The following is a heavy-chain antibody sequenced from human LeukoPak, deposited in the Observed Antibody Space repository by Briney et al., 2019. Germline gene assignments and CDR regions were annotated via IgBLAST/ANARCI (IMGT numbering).Heavy chain of an antibody. D-gene: IGHD6-13*01. CDR2: IKQDGSEK. Sequence: GGSLRLSCAASGFTFSSYWMSWVRQAPGKGLEWVANIKQDGSEKYYVDSVKGRFTISRDNAKKSLYLQMNSLRAEDTAVYYCARVHPGSSLLIGEIDSWGQGTLVTVPS. CDR1: GFTFSSYW. V-gene: IGHV3-7*04. J-gene: IGHJ5*01. CDR3: ARVHPGSSLLIGEIDS.